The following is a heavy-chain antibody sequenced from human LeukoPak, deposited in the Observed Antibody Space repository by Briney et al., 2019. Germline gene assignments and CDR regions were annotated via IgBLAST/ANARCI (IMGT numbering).Heavy chain of an antibody. Sequence: SVKVSXKASGGTFRSYAISWVRQAPGQGLEWIGGIIPIFGTANYAQKFQGRVTITADESTSTAYMELSSLRSEDTAVYYCARDKMAYYYYYMDVWGKGTTVTVSS. V-gene: IGHV1-69*13. CDR3: ARDKMAYYYYYMDV. CDR1: GGTFRSYA. CDR2: IIPIFGTA. D-gene: IGHD5-24*01. J-gene: IGHJ6*03.